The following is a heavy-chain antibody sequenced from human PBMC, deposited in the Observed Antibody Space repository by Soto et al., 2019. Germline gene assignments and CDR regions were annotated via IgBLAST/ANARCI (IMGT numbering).Heavy chain of an antibody. J-gene: IGHJ5*02. CDR3: GRLIAAAGTCDRFEP. Sequence: PSETLSLTCTVSRGSIRSQYWSWIRQPPGKGLEWIGYIYNSGNTNYNPSLKSRVTISVDTSKNQVSLKLSSVTAADTAVYYCGRLIAAAGTCDRFEPWGQGTQVSVSS. V-gene: IGHV4-59*08. CDR2: IYNSGNT. D-gene: IGHD6-13*01. CDR1: RGSIRSQY.